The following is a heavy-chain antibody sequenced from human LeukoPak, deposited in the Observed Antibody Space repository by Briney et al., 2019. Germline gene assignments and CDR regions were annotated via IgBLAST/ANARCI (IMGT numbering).Heavy chain of an antibody. CDR1: GITLRNYG. V-gene: IGHV3-23*01. CDR3: AKRGVVIRVILVGFNKDAYYFDS. CDR2: ISGTGGST. D-gene: IGHD3-22*01. J-gene: IGHJ4*02. Sequence: GGSLRLSCAVSGITLRNYGMSWVRQAPGKGLEWVSGISGTGGSTNYADSVKGRFTISRDNRKNTLYLQMNSLRAEDTAVYFCAKRGVVIRVILVGFNKDAYYFDSWGQGALVTVSS.